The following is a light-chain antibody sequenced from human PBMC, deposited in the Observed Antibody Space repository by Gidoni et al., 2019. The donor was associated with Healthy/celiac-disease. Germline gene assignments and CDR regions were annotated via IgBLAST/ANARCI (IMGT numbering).Light chain of an antibody. CDR2: GAS. V-gene: IGKV3-20*01. CDR1: QRVSSSY. J-gene: IGKJ4*01. Sequence: LVLTHSPGTLSLSPGERATLSCTASQRVSSSYLAWYQQKPGQAPRLLIYGASSRPTGIPDRFSGSGSGTDFTLTISRLEPEDFAVYYCQQYGSSRLTFGEGTKVEIK. CDR3: QQYGSSRLT.